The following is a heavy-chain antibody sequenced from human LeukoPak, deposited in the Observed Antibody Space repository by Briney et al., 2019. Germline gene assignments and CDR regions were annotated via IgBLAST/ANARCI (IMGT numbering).Heavy chain of an antibody. CDR1: GGSISSGDYY. CDR3: ARDIVAAGSDYFDY. CDR2: IYYSGST. D-gene: IGHD6-13*01. V-gene: IGHV4-31*03. J-gene: IGHJ4*02. Sequence: SETLSLTCTVSGGSISSGDYYWSWIRQHPGKGLEWIGYIYYSGSTYYNPSLKSRVTISVDTSKNQFSLKLSSVTAADTAVYYCARDIVAAGSDYFDYWGQGTLVTVSS.